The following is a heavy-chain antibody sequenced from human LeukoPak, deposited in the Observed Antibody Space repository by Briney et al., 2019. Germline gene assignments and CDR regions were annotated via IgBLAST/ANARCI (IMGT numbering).Heavy chain of an antibody. Sequence: GGSLRLSCAASGFTFSSYAMHWVRQAPGKGLEWVAVISYDGSNKYYADSVKGRFTISRDNSKNTLYLQMNSLRAEDTAVYYCARDVYYYDSSGYYPWGQGTLVTVSS. CDR3: ARDVYYYDSSGYYP. V-gene: IGHV3-30-3*01. CDR2: ISYDGSNK. J-gene: IGHJ5*02. CDR1: GFTFSSYA. D-gene: IGHD3-22*01.